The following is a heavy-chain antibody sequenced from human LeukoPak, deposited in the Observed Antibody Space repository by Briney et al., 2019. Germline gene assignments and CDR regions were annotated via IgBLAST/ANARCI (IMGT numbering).Heavy chain of an antibody. Sequence: ASVKVSCKASGYTFTGYYMHWVRQAPGQGLEWMGWINPNSGGTNYAQKFQGRVTMTRDTSISTAYMELSGLRSDDTAVYYCARDRGGSYYEDAFDIWGQGTMVTVSS. J-gene: IGHJ3*02. CDR3: ARDRGGSYYEDAFDI. CDR1: GYTFTGYY. CDR2: INPNSGGT. D-gene: IGHD1-26*01. V-gene: IGHV1-2*02.